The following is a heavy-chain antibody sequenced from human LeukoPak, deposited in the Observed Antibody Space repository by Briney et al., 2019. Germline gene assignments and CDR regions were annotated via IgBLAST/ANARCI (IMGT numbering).Heavy chain of an antibody. J-gene: IGHJ4*02. D-gene: IGHD2-15*01. V-gene: IGHV5-51*01. CDR1: GYRFTNCW. CDR2: IYPDDSDT. CDR3: ARLYCSGGSCSLYFDY. Sequence: GESLKISCKASGYRFTNCWIGWVRQMPGKGLEWMGVIYPDDSDTTYSPSFQGQVTISADKSTSTAYLQWSSLKASDTAMYYCARLYCSGGSCSLYFDYWGQGTLVTVSS.